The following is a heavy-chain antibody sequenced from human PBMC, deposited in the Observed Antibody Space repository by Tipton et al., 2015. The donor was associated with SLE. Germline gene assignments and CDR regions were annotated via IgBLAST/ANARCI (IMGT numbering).Heavy chain of an antibody. Sequence: TLSLTCTVSGGSISSSSYYWGWIRQPPGKGLEWIGYIYYSGSTNYNPSLKSRVTISVDTSKNQFSLKLSSVTAADTAVYYCARGDCSSTSCLDYWCQEAL. CDR2: IYYSGST. D-gene: IGHD2-2*01. J-gene: IGHJ4*02. V-gene: IGHV4-61*05. CDR3: ARGDCSSTSCLDY. CDR1: GGSISSSSYY.